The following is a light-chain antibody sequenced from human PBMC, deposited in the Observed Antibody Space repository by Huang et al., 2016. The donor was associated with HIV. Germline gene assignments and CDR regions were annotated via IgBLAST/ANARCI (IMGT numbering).Light chain of an antibody. Sequence: EIVMTQSPATLSVSPGERATLSCRASQSVSINLAWYQQKPGQAPRLLIYGASTRATGIPARFIGSGSGTEFTLTISSLQSEDFAVYYCQEYNNWWTFGQGTKVEIK. CDR1: QSVSIN. V-gene: IGKV3-15*01. CDR3: QEYNNWWT. CDR2: GAS. J-gene: IGKJ1*01.